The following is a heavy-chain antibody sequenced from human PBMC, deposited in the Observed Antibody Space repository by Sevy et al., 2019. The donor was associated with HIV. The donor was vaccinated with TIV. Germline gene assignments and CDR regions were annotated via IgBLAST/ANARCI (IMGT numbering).Heavy chain of an antibody. Sequence: GESLKISCAASGFTFSSYGMHWVRRAPGKGLEWVALIWYDGTNKYYADSVKGRFTISRDNSKNTLYLQMNSLRAEDTAVYYCASGAYYYASRSQNFDYWGPGTLVTVSS. J-gene: IGHJ4*02. CDR2: IWYDGTNK. D-gene: IGHD3-10*01. V-gene: IGHV3-33*01. CDR1: GFTFSSYG. CDR3: ASGAYYYASRSQNFDY.